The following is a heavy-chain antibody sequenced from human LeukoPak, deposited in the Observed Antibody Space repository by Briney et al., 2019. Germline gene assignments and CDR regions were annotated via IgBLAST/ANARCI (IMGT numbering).Heavy chain of an antibody. J-gene: IGHJ4*02. Sequence: GESLKISCKGFEYSFSSYWIGWVRQMPGKGLEWMGIMYPGDSDTRYSPSFQGQVTISADKSISTAYLQWNSLKASDTAMYYCARGLVGYGGKGGLDYWGQGTLVTVSS. D-gene: IGHD4-23*01. CDR3: ARGLVGYGGKGGLDY. CDR1: EYSFSSYW. V-gene: IGHV5-51*01. CDR2: MYPGDSDT.